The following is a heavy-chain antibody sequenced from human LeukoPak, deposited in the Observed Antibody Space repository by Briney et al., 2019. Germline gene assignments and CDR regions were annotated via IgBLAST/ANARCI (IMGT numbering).Heavy chain of an antibody. J-gene: IGHJ4*02. Sequence: GASVKVSCKASGYTFTSYDINWVRQATGQGLEWIGWINPNSGNPGYAQKLQGRATMTRNTSISTAYMELSSLRSEDTAVYYCARGARAGWVDYWGQGTLVTVSS. CDR3: ARGARAGWVDY. CDR1: GYTFTSYD. V-gene: IGHV1-8*01. CDR2: INPNSGNP. D-gene: IGHD1-26*01.